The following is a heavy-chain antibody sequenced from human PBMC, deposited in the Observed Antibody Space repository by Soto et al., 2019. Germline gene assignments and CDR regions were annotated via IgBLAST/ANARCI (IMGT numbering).Heavy chain of an antibody. CDR1: GYTFTSYA. D-gene: IGHD3-22*01. CDR3: ARGVLYYYDSSGPNFDY. J-gene: IGHJ4*02. V-gene: IGHV1-3*01. Sequence: DSVKVSCKASGYTFTSYAMHWVRQAPGQRLEWMGWINAGNGNTKYSQKFQGRVTITRDTSASTAYMELSSLRSEDTAVYYCARGVLYYYDSSGPNFDYWGQGTLVTVSS. CDR2: INAGNGNT.